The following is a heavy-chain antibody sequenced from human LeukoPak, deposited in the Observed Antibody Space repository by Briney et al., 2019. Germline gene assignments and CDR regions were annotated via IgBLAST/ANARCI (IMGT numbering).Heavy chain of an antibody. V-gene: IGHV1-3*01. D-gene: IGHD4-17*01. Sequence: GASVTVSCKASGYTFTSYALHWVRQAPGQRLEWMGWINAGNGNTKYSQKFQGRVTITRDTSASTAYMELSSLRSEDTAVYYCARRGDSGDYGDYADAFDIWGQGTMVTVSS. J-gene: IGHJ3*02. CDR1: GYTFTSYA. CDR3: ARRGDSGDYGDYADAFDI. CDR2: INAGNGNT.